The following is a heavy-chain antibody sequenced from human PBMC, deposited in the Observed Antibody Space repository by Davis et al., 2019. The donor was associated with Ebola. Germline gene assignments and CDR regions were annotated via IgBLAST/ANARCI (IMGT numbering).Heavy chain of an antibody. CDR1: GYTFTSYG. V-gene: IGHV1-69*13. D-gene: IGHD3-22*01. CDR2: IIPIFGTA. CDR3: ARDLSVYYDSSGYYCDY. Sequence: SVKVSCKASGYTFTSYGISWVRQAPGQGLEWMGGIIPIFGTANYAQKFQGRVTITADESTSTAYMELSSLRSEDTAVYYCARDLSVYYDSSGYYCDYWGQGTLVTVSS. J-gene: IGHJ4*02.